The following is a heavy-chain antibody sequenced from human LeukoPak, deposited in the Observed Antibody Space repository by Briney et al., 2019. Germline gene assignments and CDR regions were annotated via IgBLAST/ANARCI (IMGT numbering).Heavy chain of an antibody. CDR2: INHSGST. V-gene: IGHV4-34*01. J-gene: IGHJ4*02. CDR1: GGSFSGYY. Sequence: SETLSLTCAVYGGSFSGYYRSWIRQPPGKGLEWIGEINHSGSTNYNPSLKSRVTISVDTSKNQFSLKLSSVTAADTAVYYCARVLQWEPSYYFDYWGQGTLVTVSS. D-gene: IGHD1-26*01. CDR3: ARVLQWEPSYYFDY.